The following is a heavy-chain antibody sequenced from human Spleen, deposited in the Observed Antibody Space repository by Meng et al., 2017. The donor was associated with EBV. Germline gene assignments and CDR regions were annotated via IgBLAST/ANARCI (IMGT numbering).Heavy chain of an antibody. V-gene: IGHV4-39*07. Sequence: QSQLQDSGPGLVKASETLSLTCTVSGGSISSSSYYWGWIRQPPGKGLEWIGSIFYSGSTYYNPSLKSRVTISVDTSKNQFSLKLSSVTAADTAVYYCARVTVTTLLFDPWGQGTLVTVSS. J-gene: IGHJ5*02. CDR2: IFYSGST. CDR1: GGSISSSSYY. CDR3: ARVTVTTLLFDP. D-gene: IGHD4-17*01.